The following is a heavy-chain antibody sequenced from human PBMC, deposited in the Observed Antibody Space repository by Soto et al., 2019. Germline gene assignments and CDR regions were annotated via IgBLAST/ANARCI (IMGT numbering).Heavy chain of an antibody. CDR1: GASISGFY. Sequence: SETLSLTCTVSGASISGFYWTWIRKSAGKGLEWIGRMYATGTTDYNPSLKSRVMMSVDTSKKQFCLKLRSVTAADTAVYYCVRDGTKTLRDWFDPWGQGISVTVSS. J-gene: IGHJ5*02. V-gene: IGHV4-4*07. CDR3: VRDGTKTLRDWFDP. D-gene: IGHD1-1*01. CDR2: MYATGTT.